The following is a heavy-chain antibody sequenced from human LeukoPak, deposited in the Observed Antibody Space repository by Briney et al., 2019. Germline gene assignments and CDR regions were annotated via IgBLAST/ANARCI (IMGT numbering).Heavy chain of an antibody. CDR1: GVSFSGYY. CDR2: INHSGST. J-gene: IGHJ4*02. V-gene: IGHV4-34*01. CDR3: AYHRITLVRGVIPFAY. Sequence: SETLSLTCAVYGVSFSGYYWSWIRQPPGKGLERVGEINHSGSTNYNPSLKSRVTISVDTSKNQFSLKLSSVTAADTAVYYCAYHRITLVRGVIPFAYWGQGTLVTVSS. D-gene: IGHD3-10*01.